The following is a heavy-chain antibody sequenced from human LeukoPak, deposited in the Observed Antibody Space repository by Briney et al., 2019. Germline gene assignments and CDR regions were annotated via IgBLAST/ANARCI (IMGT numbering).Heavy chain of an antibody. Sequence: PGGSLRLSCAASGFXFSNYWIHWVRQAPGKGLVWVSRLSTDGTTTNYADSVRGRFTISRDNAKNTVYLQMNSLRVEDTALYYCVRGGYAGYAWGRGTLVTVSS. CDR2: LSTDGTTT. CDR1: GFXFSNYW. J-gene: IGHJ4*02. CDR3: VRGGYAGYA. V-gene: IGHV3-74*01. D-gene: IGHD5-12*01.